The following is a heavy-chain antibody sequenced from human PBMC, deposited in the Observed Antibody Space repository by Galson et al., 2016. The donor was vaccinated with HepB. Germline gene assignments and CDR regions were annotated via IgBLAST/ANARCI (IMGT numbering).Heavy chain of an antibody. V-gene: IGHV3-21*01. CDR2: ITSSSTYI. J-gene: IGHJ4*02. CDR1: GFTFSSYT. Sequence: SLRLSCAGSGFTFSSYTMNWVRQAPGKGLEWVACITSSSTYIYYADSVKGRFTISRDNAKNSLYLQMTGLRAEDTALYYCVRDPGSIATRPRSPTSDSWGRGTLVTVSS. D-gene: IGHD6-6*01. CDR3: VRDPGSIATRPRSPTSDS.